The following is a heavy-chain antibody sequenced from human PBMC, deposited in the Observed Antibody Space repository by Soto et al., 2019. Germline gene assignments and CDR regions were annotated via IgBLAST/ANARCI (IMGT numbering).Heavy chain of an antibody. V-gene: IGHV1-69*01. CDR1: GGTLANYA. CDR3: AIGHSYGQFDL. J-gene: IGHJ5*02. D-gene: IGHD5-18*01. CDR2: TIPLLSTP. Sequence: QVQLVQSGAEVKNPGASVRVSCKAHGGTLANYAINWVRQAPGQGLEWMGGTIPLLSTPTYARKFQGRVSIIADESANIAYMDLSSLSSDDTAVYFCAIGHSYGQFDLWGHGTLVSVSS.